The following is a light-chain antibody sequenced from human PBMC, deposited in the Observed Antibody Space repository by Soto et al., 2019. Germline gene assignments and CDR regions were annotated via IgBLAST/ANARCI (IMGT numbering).Light chain of an antibody. CDR3: QQYGFSWT. CDR1: QSVSSSY. J-gene: IGKJ1*01. V-gene: IGKV3-20*01. CDR2: GAS. Sequence: EIVLTQSPGTLSLSPGERATLSCRASQSVSSSYLAWYQQKPGQAPRLLIYGASSRATGIPDRFSGSGSGTDFTLSISRLEPEDFAVYYCQQYGFSWTFGQGTKVDIK.